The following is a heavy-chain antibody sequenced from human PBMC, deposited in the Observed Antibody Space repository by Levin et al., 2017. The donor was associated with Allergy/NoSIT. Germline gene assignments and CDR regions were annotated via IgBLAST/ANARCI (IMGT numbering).Heavy chain of an antibody. CDR1: GFSFRSFW. J-gene: IGHJ4*02. Sequence: GGSLRLSCAASGFSFRSFWMTWVRQAPGKGLEWVANINEDGIEKSYSDSVKGRFTISRDNVKNSLYLQMNSLRAEDTAVYYCARAYSSAWYLFDYWGRGTLVSVSS. V-gene: IGHV3-7*01. CDR2: INEDGIEK. D-gene: IGHD6-13*01. CDR3: ARAYSSAWYLFDY.